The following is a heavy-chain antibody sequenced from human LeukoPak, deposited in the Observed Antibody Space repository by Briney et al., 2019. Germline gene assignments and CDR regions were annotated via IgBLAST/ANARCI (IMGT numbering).Heavy chain of an antibody. CDR3: ARLLPASRHYFDY. CDR2: IYGAGAT. Sequence: PGGSLRLSCAAYGLTLSSEYLAWVRQAPGKGLEWISVIYGAGATHYADSVEGRFTISRDTYNNALYLQMNSLRVEDTAVYHCARLLPASRHYFDYWGRGTPVTVSS. J-gene: IGHJ4*02. V-gene: IGHV3-53*01. D-gene: IGHD6-6*01. CDR1: GLTLSSEY.